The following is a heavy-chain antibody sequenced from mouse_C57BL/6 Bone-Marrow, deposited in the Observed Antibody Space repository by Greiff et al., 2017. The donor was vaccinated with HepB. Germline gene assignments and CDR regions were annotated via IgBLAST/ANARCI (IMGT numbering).Heavy chain of an antibody. Sequence: VQLQQSGAELVKPGASVKLSCQASGYTFTSYWMHWVKQRPGRGLEGIGRIDPNNGGTKYNEKFKSKATLTVDKPSSTAYMQLSSLTSEDSAVYYCARGRIYDGYPFFDYWGQGTTLTVSS. CDR3: ARGRIYDGYPFFDY. J-gene: IGHJ2*01. CDR2: IDPNNGGT. D-gene: IGHD2-3*01. CDR1: GYTFTSYW. V-gene: IGHV1-72*01.